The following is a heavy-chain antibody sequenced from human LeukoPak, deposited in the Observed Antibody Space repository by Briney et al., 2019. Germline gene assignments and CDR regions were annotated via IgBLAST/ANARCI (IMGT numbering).Heavy chain of an antibody. CDR3: ARDPADGSYYYYGMDV. J-gene: IGHJ6*02. CDR2: INPNSGGT. Sequence: ASVKVSCKASGYTFTGYYMHWVRQAPGQGLEWMGWINPNSGGTNYAQKFQGRVTMTRDTSISTAYMELSRLRSDDTAVYYCARDPADGSYYYYGMDVWGQGTTVTVSS. CDR1: GYTFTGYY. V-gene: IGHV1-2*02. D-gene: IGHD6-13*01.